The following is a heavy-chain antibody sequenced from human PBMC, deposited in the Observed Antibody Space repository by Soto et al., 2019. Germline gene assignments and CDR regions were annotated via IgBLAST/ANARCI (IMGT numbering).Heavy chain of an antibody. J-gene: IGHJ3*02. CDR1: GGTFSSYA. CDR2: IIPIFGTA. V-gene: IGHV1-69*01. Sequence: QVQLVQSGAEVKKPGSSVKVSCKASGGTFSSYAISWVRQAPGQGLEWMGGIIPIFGTANYAQKFQGRVTITADESTSTAYMELSSLRSEDTAVYYCASGLRYFDWLRHTLDAFDIWGQGTMVTVSS. CDR3: ASGLRYFDWLRHTLDAFDI. D-gene: IGHD3-9*01.